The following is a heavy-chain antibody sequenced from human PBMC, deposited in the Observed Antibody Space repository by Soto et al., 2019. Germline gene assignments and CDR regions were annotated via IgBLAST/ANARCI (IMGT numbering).Heavy chain of an antibody. Sequence: QVQLVESGGGAVQPGRSLRLSCAASGFTFSDYAMHWVRQAPGKGLEWVAFISYDGSNNYYADSVKGRFTLSRENSENTLSLQMNSLRPEDTAVYYCAKAGGYSGYESYDYWGQGTLVTVSS. D-gene: IGHD5-12*01. J-gene: IGHJ4*02. CDR1: GFTFSDYA. V-gene: IGHV3-30-3*01. CDR3: AKAGGYSGYESYDY. CDR2: ISYDGSNN.